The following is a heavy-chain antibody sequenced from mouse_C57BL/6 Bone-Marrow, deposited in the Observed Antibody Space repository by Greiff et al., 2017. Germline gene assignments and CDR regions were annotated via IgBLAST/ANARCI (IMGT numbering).Heavy chain of an antibody. Sequence: VQGVESGAELVRPGASVTLSCKASGYTFTDYEMHWVKQTPVHGLEWIGAIDPETGGTAYNQKFKGKAILTADKSSSTAYMELRSLTSEDSAVYYCTRGDITTVVDPFAYWGQGTLVTVSA. CDR3: TRGDITTVVDPFAY. J-gene: IGHJ3*01. CDR2: IDPETGGT. D-gene: IGHD1-1*01. CDR1: GYTFTDYE. V-gene: IGHV1-15*01.